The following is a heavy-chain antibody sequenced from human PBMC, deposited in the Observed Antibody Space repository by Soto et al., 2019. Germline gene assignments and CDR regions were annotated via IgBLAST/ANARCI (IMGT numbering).Heavy chain of an antibody. V-gene: IGHV3-23*01. CDR1: GFTFRSYA. J-gene: IGHJ6*02. CDR2: ISGSSGST. Sequence: EVQLLESGGGLVQPGGSLRLSCAASGFTFRSYAMTWVRQAPGKGLEWVAGISGSSGSTYYADSVKGRFTISRDNSKNTLYLQMNILRAEDTDLSYCEKDRQLWYPQGYYYYAMDVWGQGTTVTVSS. D-gene: IGHD5-18*01. CDR3: EKDRQLWYPQGYYYYAMDV.